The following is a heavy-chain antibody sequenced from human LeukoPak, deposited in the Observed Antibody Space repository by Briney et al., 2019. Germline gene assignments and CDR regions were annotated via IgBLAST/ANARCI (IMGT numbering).Heavy chain of an antibody. D-gene: IGHD2-15*01. CDR2: INPSGGST. V-gene: IGHV1-46*01. Sequence: ASVKVSCKAFGYTFTSNYMHWVRQAPGQGLEWMGIINPSGGSTSYAQKFQGRVTMTRDTSTSTVYMELSSLRSEDTAVYYCARQGYCSGGSCYSYYYYYYMDVWGKGTTVTISS. CDR3: ARQGYCSGGSCYSYYYYYYMDV. CDR1: GYTFTSNY. J-gene: IGHJ6*03.